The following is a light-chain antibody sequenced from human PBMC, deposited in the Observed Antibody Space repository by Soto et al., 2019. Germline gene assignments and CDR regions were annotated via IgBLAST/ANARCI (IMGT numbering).Light chain of an antibody. Sequence: QSVLTQPASVSGSPGQSITISCVGTSGDIGDYNYVSWYQQHPGKVPKVIIYDVSNRPSGVSYRFSGTKSGNTASLTVSGPQAEDEADYYCCSYTRSGTLIFGTGTKLTVL. V-gene: IGLV2-14*01. CDR2: DVS. CDR3: CSYTRSGTLI. CDR1: SGDIGDYNY. J-gene: IGLJ1*01.